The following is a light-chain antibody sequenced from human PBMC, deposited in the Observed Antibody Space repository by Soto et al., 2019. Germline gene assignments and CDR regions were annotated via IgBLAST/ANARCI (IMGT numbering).Light chain of an antibody. CDR3: LSKTSTISYV. CDR1: TSDVGGYNY. CDR2: EVS. Sequence: SALNQPAYVSGSPRQAIAISCTGTTSDVGGYNYVSWYQQHPGKVPKLLIHEVSNRPSGVSNRFSGSKSGNTASLTISGLQAEDEADYYCLSKTSTISYVFGTGTKVTVL. V-gene: IGLV2-14*01. J-gene: IGLJ1*01.